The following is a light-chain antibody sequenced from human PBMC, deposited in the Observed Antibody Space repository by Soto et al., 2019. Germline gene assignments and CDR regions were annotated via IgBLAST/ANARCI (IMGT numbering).Light chain of an antibody. Sequence: ETVLTQSPASLSMSPGERATLSCRASQSVSRNLAWYQQKVGQAPRLLIYGASTKATGIPARFSGSGSGTEYTLTISSLQSEDFAVYYCQQYNNWPFTFGQGTRLEIK. J-gene: IGKJ5*01. V-gene: IGKV3-15*01. CDR3: QQYNNWPFT. CDR2: GAS. CDR1: QSVSRN.